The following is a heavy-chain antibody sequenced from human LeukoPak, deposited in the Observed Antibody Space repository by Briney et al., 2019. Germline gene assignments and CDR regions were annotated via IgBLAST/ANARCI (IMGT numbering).Heavy chain of an antibody. V-gene: IGHV3-7*03. D-gene: IGHD6-6*01. J-gene: IGHJ4*02. CDR1: GFTFSRYW. CDR2: IKQDGSEK. CDR3: ARDDYSSSDY. Sequence: PGGSLRLSCAASGFTFSRYWMSWVRQAPGKGLEWVANIKQDGSEKYYVDSVKGRFTISRDNAKNSLYLQMNSLRAEDTAVCYCARDDYSSSDYWGQGTLVTVSS.